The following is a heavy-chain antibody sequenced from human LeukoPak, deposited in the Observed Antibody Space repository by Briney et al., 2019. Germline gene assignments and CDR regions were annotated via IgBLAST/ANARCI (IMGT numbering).Heavy chain of an antibody. D-gene: IGHD5-24*01. V-gene: IGHV1-2*02. CDR2: INPNSGGT. CDR3: ASVRDGYNWVLDY. J-gene: IGHJ4*02. CDR1: GYTFTGYY. Sequence: GASVKVSCKASGYTFTGYYMHWVRQAPGQGLEWMGWINPNSGGTNYAQKFQGRVTMTRDTSISTAYMELSRLRSDDTAVYYCASVRDGYNWVLDYWGQGTLVTVSS.